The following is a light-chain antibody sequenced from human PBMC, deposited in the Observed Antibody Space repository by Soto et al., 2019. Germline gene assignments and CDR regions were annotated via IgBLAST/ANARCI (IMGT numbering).Light chain of an antibody. CDR1: SSDVGGYNY. Sequence: QSVLTQPASVSGSPGQSITISCTCTSSDVGGYNYVSWYQQHPGKAPKLMIYDVSNRPSGVSNRFSGSKSGNTASLTISALQAEDEADYYCSSYTSSGLHVFRTGTKVTVL. CDR3: SSYTSSGLHV. J-gene: IGLJ1*01. V-gene: IGLV2-14*03. CDR2: DVS.